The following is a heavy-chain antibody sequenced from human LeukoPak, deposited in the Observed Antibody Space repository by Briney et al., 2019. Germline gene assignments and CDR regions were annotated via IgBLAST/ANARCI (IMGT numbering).Heavy chain of an antibody. V-gene: IGHV3-23*01. J-gene: IGHJ4*02. CDR3: AKVYYYDSNSHYRYFDY. D-gene: IGHD3-22*01. CDR2: ISASGGST. CDR1: GFTFSSYA. Sequence: GGSLRLSCAASGFTFSSYAMSWVRQAPGKGLEWVSGISASGGSTHYADSVKGRFTFSRDNSKNTLYLQMNSLRAEDTAVYYCAKVYYYDSNSHYRYFDYWGQGTLVTVSS.